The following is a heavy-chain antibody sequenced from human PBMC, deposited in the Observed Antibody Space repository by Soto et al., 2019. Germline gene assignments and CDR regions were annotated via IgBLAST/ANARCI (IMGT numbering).Heavy chain of an antibody. CDR1: GFTFDDYA. CDR3: AKDTFFDTAAAGHFDY. Sequence: EVQLVESGGGLVQPGRSLRLSCAASGFTFDDYAMHWVRQAPGKGLEWVSGISWNSGSIGYADSVKGRFTISRDNAKNSLYLXXXXXXAEDTALYYCAKDTFFDTAAAGHFDYWGQGTLVTVSS. V-gene: IGHV3-9*01. D-gene: IGHD6-13*01. CDR2: ISWNSGSI. J-gene: IGHJ4*02.